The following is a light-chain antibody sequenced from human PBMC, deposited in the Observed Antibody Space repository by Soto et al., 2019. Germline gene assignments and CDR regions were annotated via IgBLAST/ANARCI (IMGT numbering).Light chain of an antibody. CDR2: GAS. CDR3: LQRSLGFT. Sequence: EIVLTQSPATLSLSPGERATLYCRASQSVGSYLAWYQQKPGQAARLLIYGASNRAPGIPARFSGSGSGTDFTLTISSLEPEDFAGYHCLQRSLGFTFGPGTKVDIK. CDR1: QSVGSY. J-gene: IGKJ3*01. V-gene: IGKV3-11*01.